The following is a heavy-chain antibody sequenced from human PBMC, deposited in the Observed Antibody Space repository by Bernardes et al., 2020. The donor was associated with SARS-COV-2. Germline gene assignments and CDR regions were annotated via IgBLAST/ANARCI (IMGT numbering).Heavy chain of an antibody. D-gene: IGHD2-2*02. CDR3: AREPEYTIELWGMDV. J-gene: IGHJ6*02. CDR2: ISSSSIFI. CDR1: GFAFRNFG. V-gene: IGHV3-21*06. Sequence: GGSLRLSCEASGFAFRNFGMHWVRQAPGKGLEWVSSISSSSIFINYADSVKGRFTISRDNAKNSLFLEMNSLRAEDTAVYYCAREPEYTIELWGMDVWGQGTTVTVSS.